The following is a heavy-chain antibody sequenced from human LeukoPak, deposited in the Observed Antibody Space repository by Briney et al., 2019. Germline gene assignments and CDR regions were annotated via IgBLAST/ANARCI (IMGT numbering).Heavy chain of an antibody. V-gene: IGHV1-2*02. CDR2: INPNSGGT. CDR1: GYTFNNYG. D-gene: IGHD1-26*01. J-gene: IGHJ4*02. Sequence: ASVKVSCKASGYTFNNYGINWVRQAPGQGLEWMGWINPNSGGTNYAQKFQGRVTMTRDTSISTAYMELSRLRSDDTAVYYCAREWTGAEHGVGYFDYWGQGTLVTVSS. CDR3: AREWTGAEHGVGYFDY.